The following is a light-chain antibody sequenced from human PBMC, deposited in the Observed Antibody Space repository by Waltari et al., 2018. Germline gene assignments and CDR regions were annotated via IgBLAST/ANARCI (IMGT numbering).Light chain of an antibody. CDR1: QSVSSY. J-gene: IGKJ3*01. CDR3: QQRSNWPRT. CDR2: DAS. Sequence: EIVLTQSPATLSLSPGERATLSCRASQSVSSYLAWYQQKPGQAPRRLIYDASNRATGIPARFSGGGSGTDFTLTISSLEPEDFAVYYCQQRSNWPRTFGPGTKVDIK. V-gene: IGKV3-11*01.